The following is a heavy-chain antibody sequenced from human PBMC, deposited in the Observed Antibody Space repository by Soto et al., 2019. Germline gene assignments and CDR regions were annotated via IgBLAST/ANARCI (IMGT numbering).Heavy chain of an antibody. CDR1: GYSFTSYW. V-gene: IGHV5-51*01. CDR2: IYPGDSDT. CDR3: ARQRNYDFWSGYYYYYGMDV. Sequence: GESLKISCKGSGYSFTSYWIGWVRQMPGKGLEWMGIIYPGDSDTRYSPSFQGQVTISADKSISTAYLQWSSLKASDTAMYYCARQRNYDFWSGYYYYYGMDVWGQGTTVTVSS. D-gene: IGHD3-3*01. J-gene: IGHJ6*02.